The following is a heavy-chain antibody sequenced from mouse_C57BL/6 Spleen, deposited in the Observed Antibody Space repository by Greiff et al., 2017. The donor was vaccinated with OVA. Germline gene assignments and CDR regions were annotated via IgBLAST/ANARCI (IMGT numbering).Heavy chain of an antibody. CDR2: ISYDGSN. CDR3: ARDRGDGYFDY. D-gene: IGHD2-3*01. CDR1: GYSITSGYY. J-gene: IGHJ2*01. V-gene: IGHV3-6*01. Sequence: EVQLKESGPGLVKPSQSLSLTCSVTGYSITSGYYWNWIRQFPGNKLEWMGYISYDGSNNYNPSLKNRISITRDTSKNQFFLKLNSVTTEDTATYYCARDRGDGYFDYWGQGTTLTVSS.